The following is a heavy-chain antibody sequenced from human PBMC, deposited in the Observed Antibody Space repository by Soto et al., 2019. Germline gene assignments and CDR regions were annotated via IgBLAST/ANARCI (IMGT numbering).Heavy chain of an antibody. D-gene: IGHD5-12*01. CDR3: ATFGASGYDLDAFDI. Sequence: QVQLQESGPGLVKPSETLSLTCTVSGGSISSYYWSWIRQPPGKGLEWIGYIYYSGSTNYNPSLKSRVTISVDTSKNQFSLKLSSVTAADTAVYYCATFGASGYDLDAFDIWGQGTMVTVSS. CDR2: IYYSGST. V-gene: IGHV4-59*08. J-gene: IGHJ3*02. CDR1: GGSISSYY.